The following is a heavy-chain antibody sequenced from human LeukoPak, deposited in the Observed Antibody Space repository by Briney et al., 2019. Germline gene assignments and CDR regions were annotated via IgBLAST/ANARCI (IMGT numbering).Heavy chain of an antibody. CDR1: GGSFSGYY. Sequence: SETLSLTCAVYGGSFSGYYWSWIRQPPGKGLEWIGYIYYSGSTNYNPSLKGRVTISVDTSKNQFSLKLSSVTAADTAVYYCARDGGPAGWQLGYYYYYYMDVWGKGTTVTVSS. CDR2: IYYSGST. CDR3: ARDGGPAGWQLGYYYYYYMDV. D-gene: IGHD2-15*01. J-gene: IGHJ6*03. V-gene: IGHV4-59*01.